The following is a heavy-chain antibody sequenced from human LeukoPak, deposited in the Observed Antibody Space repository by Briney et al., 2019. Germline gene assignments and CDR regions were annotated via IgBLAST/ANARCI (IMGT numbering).Heavy chain of an antibody. CDR1: GGSLSSYY. CDR3: ARGGYSSGWSTTYCYYYMDV. D-gene: IGHD6-19*01. CDR2: IYTSGST. Sequence: PSETLSLTFTVSGGSLSSYYWSWIRQPAGKGLERIGRIYTSGSTTYNPSLKSRVTMSVDTSKNQFSLKLSSVTAADTAVYYCARGGYSSGWSTTYCYYYMDVWGKGTTVTVSS. J-gene: IGHJ6*03. V-gene: IGHV4-4*07.